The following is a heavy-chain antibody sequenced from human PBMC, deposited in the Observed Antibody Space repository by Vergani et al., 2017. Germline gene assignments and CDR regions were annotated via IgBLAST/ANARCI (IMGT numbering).Heavy chain of an antibody. V-gene: IGHV4-59*08. CDR1: GGSISSYY. Sequence: QVQLQESGPGLVKPSETLSLTCTVSGGSISSYYWSWIRQPPGKGLEWIGYIYYSGSTNYNPSLKSRVTISVDTSKNQFSLKLSSVTAADTAVYYCARILSGSSSPYYYYMDVWGKGTTVTGSS. D-gene: IGHD2-2*01. J-gene: IGHJ6*03. CDR3: ARILSGSSSPYYYYMDV. CDR2: IYYSGST.